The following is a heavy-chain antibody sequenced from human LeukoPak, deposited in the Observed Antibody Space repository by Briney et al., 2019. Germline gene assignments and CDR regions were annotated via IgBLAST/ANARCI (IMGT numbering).Heavy chain of an antibody. CDR1: GFTFSNYG. Sequence: GXSLRLSCAACGFTFSNYGMHWVRQAPGKGLEWVAFTRFDGSIKYYADSVKGRFTIYRDNYKKTLYLQMSSLRAEDTAVFYCAKDSIQGDTALDYWGQGTPVTVSS. J-gene: IGHJ4*02. CDR2: TRFDGSIK. V-gene: IGHV3-30*02. CDR3: AKDSIQGDTALDY. D-gene: IGHD5-18*01.